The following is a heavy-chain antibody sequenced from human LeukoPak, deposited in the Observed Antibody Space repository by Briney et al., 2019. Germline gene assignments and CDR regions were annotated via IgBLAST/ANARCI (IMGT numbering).Heavy chain of an antibody. V-gene: IGHV1-18*01. D-gene: IGHD3-9*01. J-gene: IGHJ4*02. Sequence: GASVKVSCKASGYTFTSHGISWVRQAPGQGLEWMGWISAYNGNTNCAQKLQGRVTMTTDTSTSTAYMELRSLRSDDTAVYYCARDWSAYYDILTGYYLGYWGQGTLVTVSS. CDR3: ARDWSAYYDILTGYYLGY. CDR2: ISAYNGNT. CDR1: GYTFTSHG.